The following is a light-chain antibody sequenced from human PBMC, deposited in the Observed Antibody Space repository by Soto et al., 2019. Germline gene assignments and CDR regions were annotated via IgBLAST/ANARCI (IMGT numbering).Light chain of an antibody. CDR2: DAS. Sequence: EVLMTQSPATLSVSPGERATLSCRASQSVSGKLAWYQQKPGQAPRLLIYDASTRATGIPARFSGRGFSTAFNLTISSMRSEDLAVYYSQQSNNWQRTFGHGTNMDI. V-gene: IGKV3-15*01. J-gene: IGKJ1*01. CDR3: QQSNNWQRT. CDR1: QSVSGK.